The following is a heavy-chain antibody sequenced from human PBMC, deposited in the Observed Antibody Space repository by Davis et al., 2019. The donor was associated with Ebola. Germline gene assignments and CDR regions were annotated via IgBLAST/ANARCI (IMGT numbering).Heavy chain of an antibody. CDR2: YYYTEST. CDR1: GAFVSSGGYS. CDR3: ARGDSYYDPSGYYAGPEAPDH. Sequence: LRLSCAVSGAFVSSGGYSWIWIRQPPGKGLEWIAYYYYTESTYYSPSLRGRVTISVDPSTNLFSLKLTSVTAADTAVYFCARGDSYYDPSGYYAGPEAPDHWGQGTLVSVSS. V-gene: IGHV4-30-4*07. D-gene: IGHD3-22*01. J-gene: IGHJ4*02.